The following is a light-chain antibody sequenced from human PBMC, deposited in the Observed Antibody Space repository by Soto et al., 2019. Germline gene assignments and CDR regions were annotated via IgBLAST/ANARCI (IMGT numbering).Light chain of an antibody. Sequence: QTVVTQPPSASGTPGQRVTISCSGSSSNIGSHTVNWHQQLPGTAPQLLIYSNNQRPSGVPDRFSGSKSVTSASLAISGLHSEDEADYYCAAWDDGLNGYVFGTGTKLTVL. CDR2: SNN. J-gene: IGLJ1*01. CDR3: AAWDDGLNGYV. CDR1: SSNIGSHT. V-gene: IGLV1-44*01.